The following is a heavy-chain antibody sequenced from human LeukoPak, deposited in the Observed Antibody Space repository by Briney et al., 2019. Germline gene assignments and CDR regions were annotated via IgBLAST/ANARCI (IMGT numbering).Heavy chain of an antibody. Sequence: SETLSLTCTVSGGSIGSYYWSWIRQPPGKGLEWIGYIYYSGSTNYNPSLKSRVTISVDTSKNQFSLKLSSVTAADTAVYYCARQKRIDYGDYAGGEDWFDPWGQGTLVTVSS. D-gene: IGHD4-17*01. CDR2: IYYSGST. V-gene: IGHV4-59*08. CDR1: GGSIGSYY. J-gene: IGHJ5*02. CDR3: ARQKRIDYGDYAGGEDWFDP.